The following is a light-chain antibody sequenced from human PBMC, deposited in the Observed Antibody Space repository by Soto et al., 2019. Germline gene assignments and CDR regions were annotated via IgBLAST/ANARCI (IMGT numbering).Light chain of an antibody. CDR2: DVS. CDR1: SSDVGAYNY. J-gene: IGLJ3*02. CDR3: SSYTNSDTVL. V-gene: IGLV2-14*03. Sequence: QSALTQPASVSGSPGQSITISCTGTSSDVGAYNYVSWYQQHPRQAPKLLIYDVSDRPSGVSNRFSGSKSDNTASLTISGLQAEDEADYYCSSYTNSDTVLFGGGTQLTVL.